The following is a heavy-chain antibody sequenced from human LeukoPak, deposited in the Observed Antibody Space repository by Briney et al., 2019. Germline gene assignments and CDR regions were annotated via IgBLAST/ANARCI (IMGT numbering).Heavy chain of an antibody. D-gene: IGHD5-18*01. CDR3: ARHQKYTAMISGYYAMDV. J-gene: IGHJ6*02. V-gene: IGHV4-59*08. Sequence: SETLSLTCTASGGSISSYYWSWIRQPPGKGLEWIGFIYYSGSTNYNPSLKSRVTRSVDTSKNQFSRKLSSVTAADTAVYYCARHQKYTAMISGYYAMDVWGQGTTVTVSS. CDR2: IYYSGST. CDR1: GGSISSYY.